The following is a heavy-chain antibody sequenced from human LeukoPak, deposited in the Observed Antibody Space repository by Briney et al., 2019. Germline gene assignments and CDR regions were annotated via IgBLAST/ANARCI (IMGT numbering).Heavy chain of an antibody. CDR1: GYSISSGYY. CDR3: ARVNYDFWSGYYRTYYFDY. CDR2: IYYSEST. V-gene: IGHV4-38-2*01. Sequence: SETLSLTCAVPGYSISSGYYWAWIRQPPGKGLEWIGSIYYSESTYYNPSLKSRVTMSLDMPKNQFSVKLSSVTAADTAVYYCARVNYDFWSGYYRTYYFDYWGQGTLVTVSS. D-gene: IGHD3-3*01. J-gene: IGHJ4*02.